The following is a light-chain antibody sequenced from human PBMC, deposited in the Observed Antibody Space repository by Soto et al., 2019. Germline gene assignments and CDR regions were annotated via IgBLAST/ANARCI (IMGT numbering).Light chain of an antibody. CDR3: VSFAGGTYV. V-gene: IGLV2-8*01. Sequence: QSALTQPPSASGSPGQSVTISCTGTSSDVGAYIFVSWYQQHPGKAPKLMVYDVNRRPPGVPDRFFGSKSGNTASLTVSGLQAEDEADYHCVSFAGGTYVFGTGTKLTVL. CDR2: DVN. J-gene: IGLJ1*01. CDR1: SSDVGAYIF.